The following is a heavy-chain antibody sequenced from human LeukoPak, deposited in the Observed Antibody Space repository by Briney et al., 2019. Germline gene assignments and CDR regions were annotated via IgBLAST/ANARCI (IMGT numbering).Heavy chain of an antibody. D-gene: IGHD1-26*01. CDR1: GFTFSSDA. CDR3: AKYGPQDSGSSHFDY. Sequence: GGSLRLSCAASGFTFSSDAMNWVRLAPGKGLEWVSSVGGSSGGSTQYADAVKGRFTVSRDNSKSTLYLQMNSLRADDTAIYYCAKYGPQDSGSSHFDYWGQGALVTVSS. V-gene: IGHV3-23*01. CDR2: VGGSSGGST. J-gene: IGHJ4*02.